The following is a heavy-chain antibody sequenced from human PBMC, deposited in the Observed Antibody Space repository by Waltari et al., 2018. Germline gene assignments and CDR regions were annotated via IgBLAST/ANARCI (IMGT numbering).Heavy chain of an antibody. V-gene: IGHV3-23*01. Sequence: EVQLLESGGGLVQPGGSLRLSCAASGFTFSSYAMSWVRQAPGKGLEWVSAISGSGGSTYYAESVKGRFTISRDNSNNTLYLQMNSLRAEDTAVYYCAKVTHSSSWEKRLGFDYWGQGTLVTVSS. CDR3: AKVTHSSSWEKRLGFDY. CDR1: GFTFSSYA. CDR2: ISGSGGST. D-gene: IGHD6-13*01. J-gene: IGHJ4*02.